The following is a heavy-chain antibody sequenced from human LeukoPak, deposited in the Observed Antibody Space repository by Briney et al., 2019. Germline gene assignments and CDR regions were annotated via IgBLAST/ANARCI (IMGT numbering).Heavy chain of an antibody. Sequence: PGGSLRLSCAASGFTDSSSFMTWVRQAPGKGLEWVSAISGSGGSTYYADSVKGRFTISRDNSKNTLYLQMNSLRAEDTAVYYCAKDLNPGGWGQGTLVTVSS. CDR3: AKDLNPGG. D-gene: IGHD3-10*01. J-gene: IGHJ4*02. CDR1: GFTDSSSF. CDR2: ISGSGGST. V-gene: IGHV3-23*01.